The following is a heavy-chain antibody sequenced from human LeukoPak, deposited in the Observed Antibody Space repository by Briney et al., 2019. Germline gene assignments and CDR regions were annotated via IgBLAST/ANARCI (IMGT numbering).Heavy chain of an antibody. Sequence: SGTLSLTCTVSGGSIRNYYWSWIRQPAGKGLEWIGRIYTSGGTYYNPSLKSRVTMSVDSTKNQFSLKVNSVNAADTAVYYCARNYCDSGGYHYWYFDLWGRGTLVTVS. J-gene: IGHJ2*01. CDR2: IYTSGGT. D-gene: IGHD3-22*01. CDR1: GGSIRNYY. V-gene: IGHV4-4*07. CDR3: ARNYCDSGGYHYWYFDL.